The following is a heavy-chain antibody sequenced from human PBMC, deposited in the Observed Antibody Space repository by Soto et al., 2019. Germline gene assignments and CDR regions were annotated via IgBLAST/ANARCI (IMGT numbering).Heavy chain of an antibody. D-gene: IGHD2-2*02. CDR1: GGTFSSYA. Sequence: QVQLVQSGAEVKKPGSAVKVSCKASGGTFSSYAISWVRQAPGQGLEWMGGIIPIFGTANYAQKFQGRVTITADKSTSTAYMELSSLRDEDTAVYYCARDVVVPAAIETYYYYGMDVWGQGTTVTVSS. CDR2: IIPIFGTA. J-gene: IGHJ6*02. V-gene: IGHV1-69*06. CDR3: ARDVVVPAAIETYYYYGMDV.